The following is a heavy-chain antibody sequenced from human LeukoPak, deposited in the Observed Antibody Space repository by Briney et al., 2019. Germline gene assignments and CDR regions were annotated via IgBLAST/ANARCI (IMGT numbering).Heavy chain of an antibody. J-gene: IGHJ4*02. CDR3: ARGIVVVTAITPFFDH. D-gene: IGHD2-21*02. CDR1: GGSISSSSYY. V-gene: IGHV4-39*01. Sequence: SETLSLTCTVSGGSISSSSYYWGWIRQPPGKGLEWIGSIYYSGSTYCNSSLKSRVTISVDTSKNQFSLMLSSVTAADTAVYYCARGIVVVTAITPFFDHWGQGTLVSVSS. CDR2: IYYSGST.